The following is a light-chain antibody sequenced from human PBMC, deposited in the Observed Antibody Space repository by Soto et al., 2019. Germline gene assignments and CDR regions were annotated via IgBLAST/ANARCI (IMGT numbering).Light chain of an antibody. CDR3: SSYAGSRWV. CDR2: EVD. CDR1: TSDVGIYNL. V-gene: IGLV2-23*02. J-gene: IGLJ3*02. Sequence: QSALTQPASVSGSPGQSITISCSGTTSDVGIYNLVSWYQQHPGKAPKLVIYEVDKRPSGVSNRFSGSRSGNTASLTIFWLQSEDEADYYCSSYAGSRWVFGGGTKLTVL.